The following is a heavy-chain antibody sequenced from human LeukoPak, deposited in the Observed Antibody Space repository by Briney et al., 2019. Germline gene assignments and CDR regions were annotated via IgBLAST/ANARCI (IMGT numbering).Heavy chain of an antibody. CDR2: INSDGSST. CDR1: GFTFSSYG. D-gene: IGHD3-10*01. CDR3: ARAGRYYYGSGYHDY. Sequence: GGSLRLSCAASGFTFSSYGMHWVCQAPGKGLVWVSRINSDGSSTSYADSVKGRFTISRDNAKNTLYLQMNSLRAEDTAVYYCARAGRYYYGSGYHDYWGQGTLVTVSS. J-gene: IGHJ4*02. V-gene: IGHV3-74*01.